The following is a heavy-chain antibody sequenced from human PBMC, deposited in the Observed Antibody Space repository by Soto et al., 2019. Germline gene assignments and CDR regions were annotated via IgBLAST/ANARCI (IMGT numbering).Heavy chain of an antibody. V-gene: IGHV3-74*01. Sequence: EVQLVESGGGLVQPGGSLRLSCAASGFTFSSYWMHWVRQAPGKGLVWVSRINSDGSSTNYADSVKDQFTISRDNAKNTLYLQMNSLRAEDTAVYYCGRGASGSYRLDYWGQGTLVTVSS. CDR3: GRGASGSYRLDY. CDR1: GFTFSSYW. CDR2: INSDGSST. J-gene: IGHJ4*02. D-gene: IGHD3-10*01.